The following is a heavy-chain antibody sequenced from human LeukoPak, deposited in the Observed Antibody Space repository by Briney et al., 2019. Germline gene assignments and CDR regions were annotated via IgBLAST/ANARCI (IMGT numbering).Heavy chain of an antibody. V-gene: IGHV6-1*01. CDR1: GDSVSGYSVA. J-gene: IGHJ4*02. Sequence: PSQTLSLTCAISGDSVSGYSVAWTWIRQSPSRGLEWLGRTYYRYKWFNDYPLFLKSRITIDPDTSKNQFSLHLRSVTPEDTAVYYCVRVSGDNLFDHWGQGTLVTVSS. CDR2: TYYRYKWFN. CDR3: VRVSGDNLFDH. D-gene: IGHD4-17*01.